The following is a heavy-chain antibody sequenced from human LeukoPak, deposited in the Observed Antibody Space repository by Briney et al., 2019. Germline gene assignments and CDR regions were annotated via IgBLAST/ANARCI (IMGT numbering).Heavy chain of an antibody. D-gene: IGHD4-17*01. Sequence: SETLSLTCTVSGGSISSYYWSWIRQPPGKGMEWIGYIYNSGNTNYNPSLKSRVTISVDSSKNQFSLTLSSVTAADTAGYYCARAGYGDYLGDYWGQGTLVTVSS. V-gene: IGHV4-59*01. CDR1: GGSISSYY. CDR3: ARAGYGDYLGDY. CDR2: IYNSGNT. J-gene: IGHJ4*02.